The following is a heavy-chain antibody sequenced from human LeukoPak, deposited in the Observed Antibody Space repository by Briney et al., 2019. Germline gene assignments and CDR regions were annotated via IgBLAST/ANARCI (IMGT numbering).Heavy chain of an antibody. Sequence: SETLSLTCTVSGGSISSTNYYWDWIRQPPGKGLEWIGNLYDSGSTHYDPSLKSRVTISVDTSKNQFSLRLTSVTAADTAVYYCARGPWLWSPFYFDYWGQGTLVTVSS. CDR1: GGSISSTNYY. CDR3: ARGPWLWSPFYFDY. D-gene: IGHD5-18*01. J-gene: IGHJ4*02. V-gene: IGHV4-39*07. CDR2: LYDSGST.